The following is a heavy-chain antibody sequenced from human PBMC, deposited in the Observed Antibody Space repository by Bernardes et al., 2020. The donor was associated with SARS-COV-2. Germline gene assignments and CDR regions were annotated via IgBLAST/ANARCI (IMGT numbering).Heavy chain of an antibody. Sequence: SLRLSCVASGFTFGSFAMSWVRQAPGKGLEWVSAISDSSARFFYTGSVKGRFLISRDNSRNTLFLQMNRLRADDTAVYYCVKEAVETAYGDYWGQGILVTVSS. CDR2: ISDSSARF. CDR3: VKEAVETAYGDY. CDR1: GFTFGSFA. V-gene: IGHV3-23*01. D-gene: IGHD1-1*01. J-gene: IGHJ4*02.